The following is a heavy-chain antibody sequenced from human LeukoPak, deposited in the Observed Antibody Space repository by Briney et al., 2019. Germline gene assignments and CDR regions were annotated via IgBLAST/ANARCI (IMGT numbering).Heavy chain of an antibody. V-gene: IGHV5-51*01. CDR2: IYPGDSDT. CDR1: GYSFTSYW. CDR3: ARGIVLMVYAMEAFDI. J-gene: IGHJ3*02. Sequence: PGESLKISCKGSGYSFTSYWIGWVRQMPGKGLEWMGIIYPGDSDTRYSPSFQGQVTISADKSISTAYLQWSSLKASDTAMYYCARGIVLMVYAMEAFDIWGQGTMVTVSS. D-gene: IGHD2-8*01.